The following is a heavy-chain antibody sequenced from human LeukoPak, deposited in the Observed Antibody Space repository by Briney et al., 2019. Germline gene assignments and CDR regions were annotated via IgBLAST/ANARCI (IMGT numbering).Heavy chain of an antibody. D-gene: IGHD6-13*01. CDR1: GYTFTSYY. CDR3: AREAAGGFYGLDV. J-gene: IGHJ6*02. Sequence: ASVKVSCKASGYTFTSYYMHWVRQAPGQGLEWMGIINPSGGSTRYAQKFQGRVTMTRDTSTSTVYMELSSLRSDDTAVYYCAREAAGGFYGLDVWGQGTTVTVSS. V-gene: IGHV1-46*01. CDR2: INPSGGST.